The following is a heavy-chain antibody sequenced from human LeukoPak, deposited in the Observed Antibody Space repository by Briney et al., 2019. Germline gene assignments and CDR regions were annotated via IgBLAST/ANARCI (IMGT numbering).Heavy chain of an antibody. J-gene: IGHJ4*02. CDR1: GFTFSSYA. CDR2: ISGSGGST. Sequence: GGSLRLFCAASGFTFSSYAMSWVRQAPGKGLEWVSAISGSGGSTYYADSVKGRFTISRDNSKNTLYLQMNSLRAEDTAVYYCAKAYDSSGYYYDYFDYWGQGTLVTVSS. CDR3: AKAYDSSGYYYDYFDY. V-gene: IGHV3-23*01. D-gene: IGHD3-22*01.